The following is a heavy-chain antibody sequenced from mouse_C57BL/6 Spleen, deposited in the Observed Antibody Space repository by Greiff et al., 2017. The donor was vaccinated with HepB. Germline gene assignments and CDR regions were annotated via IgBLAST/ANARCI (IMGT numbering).Heavy chain of an antibody. J-gene: IGHJ2*01. CDR1: GYAFSSSW. Sequence: VQLQQSGPELVKPGASVKISCKASGYAFSSSWMNWVKQRPGKGLEWIGRIYPGDGDTNYNGKFKGKATLTADKSSSTAYMQLSSLTSEDSAVYFCARSGGITTVVATDDYWGQGTTLTVSS. V-gene: IGHV1-82*01. D-gene: IGHD1-1*01. CDR2: IYPGDGDT. CDR3: ARSGGITTVVATDDY.